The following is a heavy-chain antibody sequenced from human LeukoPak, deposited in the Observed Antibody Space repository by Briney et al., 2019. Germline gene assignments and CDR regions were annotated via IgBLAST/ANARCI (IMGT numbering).Heavy chain of an antibody. D-gene: IGHD4-17*01. CDR1: GGTFSSYA. J-gene: IGHJ3*02. Sequence: SVKVSCKASGGTFSSYAISWVRQAPGQGLEWMGGIIPIFGTANYAQKFQGRVTITADESTSTAYMELSSLRSEDTAVYNCARGHGDYYAFDIWGQGTMVTVSS. V-gene: IGHV1-69*13. CDR2: IIPIFGTA. CDR3: ARGHGDYYAFDI.